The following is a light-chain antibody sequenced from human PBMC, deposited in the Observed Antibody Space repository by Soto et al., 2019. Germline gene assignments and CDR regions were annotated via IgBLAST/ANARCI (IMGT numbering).Light chain of an antibody. CDR2: DVR. V-gene: IGLV2-14*03. CDR1: SNDVGSYNF. Sequence: QSALTQPASVSGSPGQSITISCIGTSNDVGSYNFVSWYQKHPNTAPRLIIYDVRNRPSGVSNRFSGSKSDNTASLTISGLQAEDEDDYYCSSYTRSSTVLFGGGTKLTVL. J-gene: IGLJ2*01. CDR3: SSYTRSSTVL.